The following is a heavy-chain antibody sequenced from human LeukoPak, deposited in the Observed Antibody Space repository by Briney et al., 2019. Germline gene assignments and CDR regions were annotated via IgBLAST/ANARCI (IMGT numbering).Heavy chain of an antibody. V-gene: IGHV3-30*04. CDR1: GFTFSSYA. CDR2: ISYDGSNK. J-gene: IGHJ5*02. Sequence: GRSLRLSCAASGFTFSSYAMHWVRQAPGKGLERVAVISYDGSNKYYADSVKGRFTISRDNSKNTLYLQMNSLRAEDTAVYYCARGVYGDYPLGWFDPWGQGTLVTVSS. CDR3: ARGVYGDYPLGWFDP. D-gene: IGHD4-17*01.